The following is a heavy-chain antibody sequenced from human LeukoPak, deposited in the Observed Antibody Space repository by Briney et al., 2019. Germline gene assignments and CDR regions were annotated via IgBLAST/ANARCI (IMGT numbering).Heavy chain of an antibody. V-gene: IGHV3-23*01. Sequence: PGGSLRLSSAASGFTFSSYAMSWVRQAPGKGLEWVSVISGGGGSTCYADSMKGRFTISRDNSKNTLYLQMNSLRAEDTAVYYCAKIEVVPAAMPSYYYYGMDVWGQGTTVTVSS. D-gene: IGHD2-2*01. CDR1: GFTFSSYA. J-gene: IGHJ6*02. CDR2: ISGGGGST. CDR3: AKIEVVPAAMPSYYYYGMDV.